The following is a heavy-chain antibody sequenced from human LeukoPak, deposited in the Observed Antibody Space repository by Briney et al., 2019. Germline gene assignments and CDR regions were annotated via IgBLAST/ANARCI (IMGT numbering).Heavy chain of an antibody. D-gene: IGHD5-18*01. CDR3: ARHRYSYGPLEVDY. CDR2: IYYSGST. Sequence: SETLSLTCAVYGGSFSGYYWSWIRQPPGKGLEWIGSIYYSGSTYYNPSLKSRVTISVDTSKNQFSLKLSSVTAADTAVYYCARHRYSYGPLEVDYWGQGTLVTVSS. CDR1: GGSFSGYY. V-gene: IGHV4-34*01. J-gene: IGHJ4*02.